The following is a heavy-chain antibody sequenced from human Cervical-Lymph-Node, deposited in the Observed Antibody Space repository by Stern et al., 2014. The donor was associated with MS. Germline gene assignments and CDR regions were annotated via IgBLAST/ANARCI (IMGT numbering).Heavy chain of an antibody. CDR2: IIPPFGRA. J-gene: IGHJ4*02. CDR1: GGTLGSYA. V-gene: IGHV1-69*06. D-gene: IGHD2-21*02. Sequence: QLVQSGAEGKKPGSSVKVSCKASGGTLGSYAVSWVRQAPGQGLEWMGGIIPPFGRAIYAQKFQGRITITADTGMNTIYLASSSRRSEDTAMYYCASRGVTTLRWGKGALVTVSS. CDR3: ASRGVTTLR.